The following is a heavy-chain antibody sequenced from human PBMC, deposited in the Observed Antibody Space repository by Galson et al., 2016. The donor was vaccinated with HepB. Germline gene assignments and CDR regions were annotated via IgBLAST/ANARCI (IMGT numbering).Heavy chain of an antibody. CDR2: TDGSGGST. V-gene: IGHV3-23*01. Sequence: SLRLSCAASGFTFSTYTMSWVRQAPGKGLEWVSGTDGSGGSTYYADSVKGRFTISRDNSKDTLDLQMNSLRAEDTAVYYCARDDDKSGNNLDYWGQGTLVTVS. CDR3: ARDDDKSGNNLDY. D-gene: IGHD3-22*01. CDR1: GFTFSTYT. J-gene: IGHJ4*02.